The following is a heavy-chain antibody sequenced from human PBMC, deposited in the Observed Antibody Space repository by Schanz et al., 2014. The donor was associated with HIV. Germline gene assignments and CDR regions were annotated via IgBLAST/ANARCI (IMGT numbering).Heavy chain of an antibody. V-gene: IGHV3-66*03. CDR2: IYSGGRT. J-gene: IGHJ4*02. CDR3: AQDRDVLTGYPGH. CDR1: GFTVSSNY. D-gene: IGHD3-9*01. Sequence: EVQLVESGGGLIQPGGSRRLSCAASGFTVSSNYMSWVRQAPGEGLECVSVIYSGGRTYYADSVKGRFTISRDNSKNTLYLQMNSLRAEDTAVYYCAQDRDVLTGYPGHWGQGTLVTVSS.